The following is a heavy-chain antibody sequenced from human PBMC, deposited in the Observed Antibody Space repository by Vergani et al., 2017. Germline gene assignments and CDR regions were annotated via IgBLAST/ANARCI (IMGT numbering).Heavy chain of an antibody. D-gene: IGHD3-10*01. J-gene: IGHJ5*02. CDR2: IYSGDET. V-gene: IGHV3-66*02. CDR1: RSTVSGNY. CDR3: ARGNYYGSGTYVDP. Sequence: EVQLVESGGGIVKPGGSLRLSCAASRSTVSGNYMTWVRQAPGKGLEWVSHIYSGDETYYADSVKGRVTISRDTSKNTLHLQINNLRVEDTAVYYCARGNYYGSGTYVDPWGQGTLVTVSS.